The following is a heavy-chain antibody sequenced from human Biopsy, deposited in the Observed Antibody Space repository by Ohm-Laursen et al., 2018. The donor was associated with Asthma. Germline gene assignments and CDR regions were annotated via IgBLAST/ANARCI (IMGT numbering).Heavy chain of an antibody. CDR1: GGSFTHYF. D-gene: IGHD6-19*01. Sequence: SETLSLTCAISGGSFTHYFWMWIRQPPGKGLEWIGEINYRGDTNYNPSLESRVSISVDTSTYHFSLRLNSVTAADTAVYYCVRGEEVAGTYFKDWYQGTLVTVSS. CDR3: VRGEEVAGTYFKD. CDR2: INYRGDT. V-gene: IGHV4-34*01. J-gene: IGHJ1*01.